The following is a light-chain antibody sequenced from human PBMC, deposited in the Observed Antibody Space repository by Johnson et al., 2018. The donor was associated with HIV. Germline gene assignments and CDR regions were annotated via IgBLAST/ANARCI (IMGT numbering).Light chain of an antibody. V-gene: IGLV1-51*02. Sequence: QSILTQPPSVSAAPEQKVTISCSGSSSTIGNNFVSWYQVLPGTAPKLLIYKDNERPSGIPDRFSGSKSGPLATLDITGLQTGDEADYYCGTWDSRLNVYLFGPGTKVTVL. CDR1: SSTIGNNF. CDR2: KDN. CDR3: GTWDSRLNVYL. J-gene: IGLJ1*01.